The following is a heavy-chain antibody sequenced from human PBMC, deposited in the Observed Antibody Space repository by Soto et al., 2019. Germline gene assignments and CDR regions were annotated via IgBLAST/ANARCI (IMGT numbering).Heavy chain of an antibody. V-gene: IGHV3-21*01. CDR3: ARALHRPITIFGVVKDN. Sequence: PGGSLRLSCAASGFTFSSYSMNWVRQAPGKGLEWVSSISSSSSYIYYADSVKGRFTISRDNAKNSLYLQMNSLRAEDTAVYYCARALHRPITIFGVVKDNWGQGTLVTVSS. CDR2: ISSSSSYI. CDR1: GFTFSSYS. D-gene: IGHD3-3*01. J-gene: IGHJ4*02.